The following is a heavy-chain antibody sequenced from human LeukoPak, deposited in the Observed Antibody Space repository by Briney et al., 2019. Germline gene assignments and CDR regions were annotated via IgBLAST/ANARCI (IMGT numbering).Heavy chain of an antibody. CDR1: GVTFSEYY. CDR2: ISSSRTYT. D-gene: IGHD2-15*01. V-gene: IGHV3-11*06. CDR3: ARDHGLGGSCLDY. J-gene: IGHJ4*02. Sequence: SGASLRLSCAPSGVTFSEYYMSWIRQVTGKGLEWVSYISSSRTYTNYADSVKGRFTISRDNAKNSLYLQMNSLRAEDTAVYYCARDHGLGGSCLDYWGQGTLVTVSS.